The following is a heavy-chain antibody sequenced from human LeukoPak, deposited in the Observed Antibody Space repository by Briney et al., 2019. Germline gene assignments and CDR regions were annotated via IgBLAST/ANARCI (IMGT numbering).Heavy chain of an antibody. J-gene: IGHJ4*02. V-gene: IGHV5-51*01. CDR3: ARHAYSDYYFDY. CDR2: IYPGDSDA. D-gene: IGHD4-11*01. Sequence: GESLKISCKGSGYSFTSYWIAWVRQMPGKGLEWMGIIYPGDSDARYSPSSQGQVTISADRSISTAYLQWSSLKASDTAMYYCARHAYSDYYFDYWGQGTLVTVSS. CDR1: GYSFTSYW.